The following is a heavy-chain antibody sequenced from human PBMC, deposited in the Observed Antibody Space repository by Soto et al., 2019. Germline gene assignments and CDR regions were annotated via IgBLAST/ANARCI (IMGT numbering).Heavy chain of an antibody. CDR3: VRARTRSTKYQLGD. CDR1: GFTFSNSW. V-gene: IGHV3-15*07. CDR2: ITSKTDGRTT. J-gene: IGHJ4*02. Sequence: PGGSLRLSGAASGFTFSNSWMNWVRHAPGKGLEWVGRITSKTDGRTTEYAAPVIDRFTISRDDSENTLYLQINSLKTEDSAVYYCVRARTRSTKYQLGDWGQGAGLTVSS. D-gene: IGHD1-26*01.